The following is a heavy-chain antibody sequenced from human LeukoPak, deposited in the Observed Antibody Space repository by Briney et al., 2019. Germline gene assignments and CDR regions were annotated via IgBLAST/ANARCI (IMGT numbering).Heavy chain of an antibody. CDR3: VREVYYGSGSY. CDR1: GFTVSSKY. D-gene: IGHD3-10*01. J-gene: IGHJ4*02. CDR2: IYTGGGT. V-gene: IGHV3-53*01. Sequence: PGGSLRLSCAASGFTVSSKYMSWVRQAPGKGLEWVSVIYTGGGTYYADSVKGRFTLSRDNSKNTLYLQMNSLRAEDTAVYYCVREVYYGSGSYWGQGTLVTVSS.